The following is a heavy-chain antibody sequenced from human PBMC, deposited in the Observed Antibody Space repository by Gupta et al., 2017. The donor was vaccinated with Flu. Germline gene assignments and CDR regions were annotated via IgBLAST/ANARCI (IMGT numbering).Heavy chain of an antibody. Sequence: WSWVRQPPGKRLEWIGYVYHSRSTNYNPSLKSRIIMSVDRSKNQFSLKLRCVAAADTAVYYWAGSGNSSYYDYCGQGTLVTVSS. CDR3: AGSGNSSYYDY. V-gene: IGHV4-59*01. CDR2: VYHSRST. J-gene: IGHJ4*02. D-gene: IGHD6-25*01.